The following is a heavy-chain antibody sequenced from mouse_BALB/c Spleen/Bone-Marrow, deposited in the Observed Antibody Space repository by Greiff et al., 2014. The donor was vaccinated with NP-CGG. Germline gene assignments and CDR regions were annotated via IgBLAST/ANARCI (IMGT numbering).Heavy chain of an antibody. CDR3: AIYYYGSSGFAY. CDR1: GLKIKDTY. CDR2: IDPANGNT. Sequence: VQLKESWAELLKPGGSVKLFCTAFGLKIKDTYMQRVKQRPEQGLGWVGRIDPANGNTKYDPKFQGKATITADTSSNTAYLQLSSLTSEDTAVYYCAIYYYGSSGFAYWGQGTLVTVSA. J-gene: IGHJ3*01. V-gene: IGHV14-3*02. D-gene: IGHD1-1*01.